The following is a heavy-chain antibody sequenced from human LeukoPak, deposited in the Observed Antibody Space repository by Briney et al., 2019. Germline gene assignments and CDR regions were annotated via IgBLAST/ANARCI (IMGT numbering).Heavy chain of an antibody. V-gene: IGHV3-33*01. CDR2: IWYDGSNK. CDR1: GFTFSSYG. CDR3: AREANSRAFDY. J-gene: IGHJ4*02. Sequence: GGSLRLSCAASGFTFSSYGMHLVRLAPGKGLEWVAVIWYDGSNKYYADSVKGRFTISRDNSKNTLYLQMNSLRAEDTAVYYCAREANSRAFDYRGQGTLVTVSS. D-gene: IGHD4-23*01.